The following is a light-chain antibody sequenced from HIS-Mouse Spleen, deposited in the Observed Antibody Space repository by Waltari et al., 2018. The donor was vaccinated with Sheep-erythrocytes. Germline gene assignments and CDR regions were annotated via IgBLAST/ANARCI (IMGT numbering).Light chain of an antibody. CDR3: QQANSFPIT. J-gene: IGKJ5*01. V-gene: IGKV1-12*01. CDR1: QGISSW. Sequence: DIQMTQSPSSVSASVGDRVTITCRASQGISSWLDWYQQKPGTAPKPPSYAGSSLQSGVPSRFSGSGAGTDVTLTISSLQPEDFATYYCQQANSFPITFGQGTRLEIK. CDR2: AGS.